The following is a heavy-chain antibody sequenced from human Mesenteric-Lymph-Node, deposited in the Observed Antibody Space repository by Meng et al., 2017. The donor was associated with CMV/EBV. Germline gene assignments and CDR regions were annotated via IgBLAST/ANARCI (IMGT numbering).Heavy chain of an antibody. Sequence: GESLKISGAASGFTFSSYGMHWVRQAPGKGLEWVAFIRYDGSNKYYADSVKGRFSISRDNSKNTLYLQMNSLRAEDTAVYYCAKDLYGDYAQDYWGQGTLVTVSS. V-gene: IGHV3-30*02. CDR3: AKDLYGDYAQDY. CDR2: IRYDGSNK. J-gene: IGHJ4*02. CDR1: GFTFSSYG. D-gene: IGHD4-17*01.